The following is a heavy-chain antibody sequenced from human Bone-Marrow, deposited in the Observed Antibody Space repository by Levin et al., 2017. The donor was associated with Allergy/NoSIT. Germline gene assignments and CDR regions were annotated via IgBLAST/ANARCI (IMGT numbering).Heavy chain of an antibody. CDR2: ITFDGGSR. Sequence: LSLTCAASGFTFNSQAMHWLRQAPGKGLEWVATITFDGGSRDSGDSVKGRFTISRDNSKNTPYLQMASLTAEDTAIYYCGKSDINDYNWIAGQYYYMDVWGKGTTVTVSS. D-gene: IGHD1-1*01. J-gene: IGHJ6*03. V-gene: IGHV3-30*18. CDR3: GKSDINDYNWIAGQYYYMDV. CDR1: GFTFNSQA.